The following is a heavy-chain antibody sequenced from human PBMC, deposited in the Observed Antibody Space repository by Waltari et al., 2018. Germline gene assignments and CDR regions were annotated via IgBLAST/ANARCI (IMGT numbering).Heavy chain of an antibody. D-gene: IGHD3-22*01. V-gene: IGHV3-30*01. CDR2: ISYDGSNK. CDR1: GFPFCSYA. CDR3: AREAADRVRAFDI. J-gene: IGHJ3*02. Sequence: QVQLVASWGGVVQPGRSLRLSCAPSGFPFCSYAMHWVRQAPGKGLEWVAVISYDGSNKYYADSVKGRFTISRDNSKNTLYLQMNSLRAEETAVYYCAREAADRVRAFDIWGQGTMVTVSS.